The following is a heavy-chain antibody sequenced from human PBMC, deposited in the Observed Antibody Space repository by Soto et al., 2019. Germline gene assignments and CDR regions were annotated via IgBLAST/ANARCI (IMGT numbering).Heavy chain of an antibody. V-gene: IGHV3-53*01. Sequence: HPXGSLRLSCVAAGFTVSNTYMTWVRQPPGKGLECVSVIYTAGGTNYADSVKGRFIISRDNSKNTLYLQMSSLRAEDTAVYYCARALPVAKGGFDHSGQGTLVTVSS. CDR3: ARALPVAKGGFDH. J-gene: IGHJ5*02. D-gene: IGHD2-2*01. CDR2: IYTAGGT. CDR1: GFTVSNTY.